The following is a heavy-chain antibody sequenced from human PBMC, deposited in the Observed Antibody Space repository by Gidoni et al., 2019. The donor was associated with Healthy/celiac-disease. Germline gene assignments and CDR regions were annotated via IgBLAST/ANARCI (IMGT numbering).Heavy chain of an antibody. CDR3: ARDRGYSYGFLDY. J-gene: IGHJ4*02. CDR2: IWYDGSNK. CDR1: GFTFSSYG. D-gene: IGHD5-18*01. V-gene: IGHV3-33*01. Sequence: QVQLVESGGGVVQPGRSLRLSCAASGFTFSSYGMPWVRQAPGKGLEWVAVIWYDGSNKYYADSVKGRFTISRDNSKNTLYLQMNSLRAEDTAVYYCARDRGYSYGFLDYWGQGTLVTVSS.